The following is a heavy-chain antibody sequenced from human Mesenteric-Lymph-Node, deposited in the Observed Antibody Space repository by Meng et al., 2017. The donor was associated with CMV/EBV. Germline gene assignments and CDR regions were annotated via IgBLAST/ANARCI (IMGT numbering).Heavy chain of an antibody. V-gene: IGHV3-74*01. D-gene: IGHD6-13*01. J-gene: IGHJ4*02. CDR2: INSDGSTT. CDR1: GFTFSNYW. CDR3: ARARGRIAAAEDYFDY. Sequence: GESLKIFCAASGFTFSNYWMHWVRQAPGKGLVWVSRINSDGSTTNYADSVKGRFTISRDNAKNTLYLQMNSLRAEDTAVYYCARARGRIAAAEDYFDYWGQGTLVTVSS.